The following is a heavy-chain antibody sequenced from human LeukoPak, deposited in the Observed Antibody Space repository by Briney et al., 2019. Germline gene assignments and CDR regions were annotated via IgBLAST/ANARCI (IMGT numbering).Heavy chain of an antibody. CDR2: IWYDGSNK. J-gene: IGHJ3*02. Sequence: PGRSLRLSCAASGFTFSSYGMHWVRQAPGKGLEWVAVIWYDGSNKYYADSVKGRFTISRDNSKNTLYLQMNSLRAEDTAVYYCAEIGDYDFWSGYYRPQTDAFDIWGQGTMVTVSS. CDR1: GFTFSSYG. V-gene: IGHV3-33*06. D-gene: IGHD3-3*01. CDR3: AEIGDYDFWSGYYRPQTDAFDI.